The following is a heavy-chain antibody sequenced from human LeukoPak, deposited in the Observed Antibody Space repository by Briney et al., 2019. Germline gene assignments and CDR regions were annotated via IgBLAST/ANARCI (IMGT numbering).Heavy chain of an antibody. V-gene: IGHV3-30*02. D-gene: IGHD6-13*01. Sequence: GGSLRLSCAASGFTFSSYGMHWVRQAPGKGLEWVAFIRYDGSNKYYADSVKGRFTISRDNSKNTLYLQMNSLRSEDTAVYYCARGIAAAGSPPRWFDPWGQGTLVTVSS. CDR1: GFTFSSYG. CDR3: ARGIAAAGSPPRWFDP. CDR2: IRYDGSNK. J-gene: IGHJ5*02.